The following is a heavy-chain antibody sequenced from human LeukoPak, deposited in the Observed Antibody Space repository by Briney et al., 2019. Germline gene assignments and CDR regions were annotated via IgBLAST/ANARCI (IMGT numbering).Heavy chain of an antibody. CDR2: IIPIFGTA. J-gene: IGHJ5*02. Sequence: ASVKVSCKASGGTFSSYAISWVRQAPGQGLEWMGGIIPIFGTANYAQKFQGRVTITTDESTSTAYMELSSLRSEDTAVYYCAREPLRYSSTMAWFDPWGQGTLLTVSS. V-gene: IGHV1-69*05. CDR1: GGTFSSYA. D-gene: IGHD6-13*01. CDR3: AREPLRYSSTMAWFDP.